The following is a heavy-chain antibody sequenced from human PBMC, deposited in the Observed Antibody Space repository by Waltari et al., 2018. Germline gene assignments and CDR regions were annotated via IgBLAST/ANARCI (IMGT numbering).Heavy chain of an antibody. CDR2: IYPGDSDT. V-gene: IGHV5-51*01. D-gene: IGHD2-2*01. J-gene: IGHJ6*02. CDR1: GYSFTSYW. Sequence: EVQLVQSGAEVTKPGESLKISGKGSGYSFTSYWIGWVRQMPGKGLEWMGIIYPGDSDTRYSPSFQGQVTISADKSISTAYLQWSSLKASDTAMYYCARRGYCSSTSCFNPNYYGMDVWGQGTTVTVSS. CDR3: ARRGYCSSTSCFNPNYYGMDV.